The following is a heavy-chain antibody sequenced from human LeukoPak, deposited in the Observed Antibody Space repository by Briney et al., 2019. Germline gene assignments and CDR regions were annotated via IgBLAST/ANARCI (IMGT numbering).Heavy chain of an antibody. J-gene: IGHJ4*02. CDR1: GFAFSSYS. Sequence: PGGSLRLSCAASGFAFSSYSMNWVRQAPGKGLEWVSAISGSGGSTYYADSVKGRFTISRDNSRNTLYLQMNSLKPEDTAVYYCASSNEFYYDTSTYVDYWGQGTLVTVSS. CDR3: ASSNEFYYDTSTYVDY. D-gene: IGHD3-22*01. CDR2: ISGSGGST. V-gene: IGHV3-23*01.